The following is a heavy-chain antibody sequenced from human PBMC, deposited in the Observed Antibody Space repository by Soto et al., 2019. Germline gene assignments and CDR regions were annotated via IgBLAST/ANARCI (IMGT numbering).Heavy chain of an antibody. CDR2: IIPILGIA. CDR3: ARNATVTTLYY. CDR1: GGTFSSYT. Sequence: QVQLVQSGAEVQKPGSSVKVSCKASGGTFSSYTISWVRQAPGQGLEWMGRIIPILGIANYAQKFQGRVTITADKPTSTAYMELSSLRSEDTAVYYCARNATVTTLYYWGQGTLVTVSS. V-gene: IGHV1-69*02. D-gene: IGHD4-17*01. J-gene: IGHJ4*02.